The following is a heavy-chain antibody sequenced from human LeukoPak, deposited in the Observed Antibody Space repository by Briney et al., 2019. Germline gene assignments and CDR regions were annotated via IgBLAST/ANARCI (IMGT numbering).Heavy chain of an antibody. CDR2: IKQDGSEK. J-gene: IGHJ3*02. D-gene: IGHD2-15*01. Sequence: PGGSLRLSCAASGFTFSSYAMSWVRQAPGKGLEWVANIKQDGSEKYYVDSVKGRFTISRDNAKNSLYLQMNSLRVEDTAVYYCARKSIVGYCSGGSCHATDDAFDIWGQGTMVTVSS. V-gene: IGHV3-7*01. CDR3: ARKSIVGYCSGGSCHATDDAFDI. CDR1: GFTFSSYA.